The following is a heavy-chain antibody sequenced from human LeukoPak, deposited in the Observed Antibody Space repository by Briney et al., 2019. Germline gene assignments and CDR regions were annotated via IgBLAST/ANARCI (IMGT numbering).Heavy chain of an antibody. D-gene: IGHD6-13*01. CDR1: GFTFSSYA. Sequence: GGSLRLSCAASGFTFSSYAMSWVRQAPGKGLEWVSAISGSGGSTYYADSVKGRFTISRDNAKNSLYLQMNSLRAEDTAVYYCARVVTGIAAAASYYYYYMDVWGKGTTVTVSS. CDR3: ARVVTGIAAAASYYYYYMDV. V-gene: IGHV3-23*01. CDR2: ISGSGGST. J-gene: IGHJ6*03.